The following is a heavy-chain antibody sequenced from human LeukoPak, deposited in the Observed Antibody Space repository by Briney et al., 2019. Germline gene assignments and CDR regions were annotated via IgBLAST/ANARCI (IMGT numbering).Heavy chain of an antibody. D-gene: IGHD6-19*01. CDR3: ARAGYCGEWLVLDY. V-gene: IGHV1-2*06. Sequence: ASVKVSCKASGYTFTGYYMHWVRQAPGQGLGWMGRINPNSGGTNYAQKFQGRVTMTRDTSISTAYMELSRLRSDDTAVYYCARAGYCGEWLVLDYWGQGTLVTVSS. J-gene: IGHJ4*02. CDR1: GYTFTGYY. CDR2: INPNSGGT.